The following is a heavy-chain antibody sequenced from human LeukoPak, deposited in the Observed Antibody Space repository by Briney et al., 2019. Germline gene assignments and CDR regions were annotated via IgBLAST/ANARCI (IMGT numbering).Heavy chain of an antibody. CDR3: TTDLSWEPLDY. Sequence: GGSLRLSCAASGFTFSSYSMNWVRQAPGKGLEWVGRIKSKTDGGTTDYAAPVKGRFTISRDDSKNTLYLQMNSLKTEDTAVYYCTTDLSWEPLDYWGQGTLVTVSS. V-gene: IGHV3-15*01. D-gene: IGHD1-26*01. CDR1: GFTFSSYS. J-gene: IGHJ4*02. CDR2: IKSKTDGGTT.